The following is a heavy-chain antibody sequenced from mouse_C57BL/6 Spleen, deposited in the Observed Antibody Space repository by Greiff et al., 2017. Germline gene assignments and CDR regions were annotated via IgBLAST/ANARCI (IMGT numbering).Heavy chain of an antibody. V-gene: IGHV5-6*01. CDR3: ARHQGEKYAMDY. CDR1: GFTFSSYG. Sequence: EVQGVESGGDLVKPGGSLKLSCAASGFTFSSYGMSWVRQTPDKRLEWVATISSGGSYTYYPDSVKGRFTISRDNAKNTLYLQMSSLKSEDTAMYYCARHQGEKYAMDYWGQGTSVTVSS. J-gene: IGHJ4*01. CDR2: ISSGGSYT. D-gene: IGHD3-2*02.